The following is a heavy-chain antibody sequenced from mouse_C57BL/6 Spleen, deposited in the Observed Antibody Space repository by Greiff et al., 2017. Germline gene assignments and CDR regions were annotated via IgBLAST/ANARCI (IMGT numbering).Heavy chain of an antibody. CDR3: ARSYDYDDYAMDY. CDR1: GFTFSDYG. CDR2: ISSGSSTI. V-gene: IGHV5-17*01. J-gene: IGHJ4*01. D-gene: IGHD2-4*01. Sequence: EVQVVESGGGLVKPGGSLKLPCAASGFTFSDYGMHRVRQAPEKGLEWVAYISSGSSTIDYADTVKGRFTISRDNAKNTLFLQMTSLRSEDTAMYYCARSYDYDDYAMDYWGQGTSVTVSS.